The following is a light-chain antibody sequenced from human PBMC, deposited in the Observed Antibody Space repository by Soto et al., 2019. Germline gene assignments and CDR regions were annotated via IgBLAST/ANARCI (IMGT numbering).Light chain of an antibody. Sequence: DIQMTQSPSTLSGSVGDRVTITCRASQTISSWLAWYQQKPGKAPKLLIYKASTLKSGVPSRFSGSGSGTEFTLTISSLQPDDFATYYCQQSYRTPHTFGQGTKLETK. CDR2: KAS. J-gene: IGKJ2*01. CDR1: QTISSW. V-gene: IGKV1-5*03. CDR3: QQSYRTPHT.